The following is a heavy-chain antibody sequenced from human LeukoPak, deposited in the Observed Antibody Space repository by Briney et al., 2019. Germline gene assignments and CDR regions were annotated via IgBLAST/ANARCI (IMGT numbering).Heavy chain of an antibody. D-gene: IGHD6-19*01. V-gene: IGHV4-39*07. CDR2: IYHSGST. J-gene: IGHJ4*02. Sequence: SETLSLTCTVSGGSISSSSYYWGWIRQPPGKGLEWIGSIYHSGSTNYNPSLRSRVTISVDKSKNQFSLKLSSVTAADTAVYYCARGEQWLAPIDYWGQGTLVTVSS. CDR1: GGSISSSSYY. CDR3: ARGEQWLAPIDY.